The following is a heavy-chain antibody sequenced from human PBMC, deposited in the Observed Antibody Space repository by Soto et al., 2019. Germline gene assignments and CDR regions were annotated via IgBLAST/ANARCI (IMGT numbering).Heavy chain of an antibody. V-gene: IGHV5-51*01. Sequence: PGESLKISCMGSGYSFANYWIGWVRQMPGKGLEWMGIIYPSDSDTRYSPSFQGQVTISADKSINTAYLQWNSLKASDTAMYFCARGDSSDYSTATPADYWGQGTLVTVSS. D-gene: IGHD3-22*01. CDR1: GYSFANYW. J-gene: IGHJ4*02. CDR3: ARGDSSDYSTATPADY. CDR2: IYPSDSDT.